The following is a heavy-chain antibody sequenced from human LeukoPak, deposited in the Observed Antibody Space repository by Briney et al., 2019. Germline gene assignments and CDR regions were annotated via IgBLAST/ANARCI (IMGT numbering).Heavy chain of an antibody. V-gene: IGHV3-23*01. CDR1: GFTFSSYA. D-gene: IGHD3-10*01. CDR3: AKAIGSYYFDY. CDR2: ISGSAGST. J-gene: IGHJ4*02. Sequence: GGSLRLSCAASGFTFSSYAMSWVRQAPGKGLGWVSSISGSAGSTYNPDSVKGRFTISRDNSKNTLYLQMNSLRAEDTAVYYCAKAIGSYYFDYWGQGTLVTVSS.